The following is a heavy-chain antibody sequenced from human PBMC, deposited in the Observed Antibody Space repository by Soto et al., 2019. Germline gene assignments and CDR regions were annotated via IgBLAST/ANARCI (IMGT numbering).Heavy chain of an antibody. J-gene: IGHJ6*02. Sequence: QVQLQESGPGLVKPSQSLSLTCSVSGGPISSSNYYWSWIRQPPGKALEYIGYLYYSGSTSYNPSLKSRGTISVDPAKNQFSLGLTSVTAADTAVYFCATDRLPIWGGMDVWGPGTTVIVSS. CDR3: ATDRLPIWGGMDV. D-gene: IGHD5-18*01. CDR2: LYYSGST. V-gene: IGHV4-30-4*01. CDR1: GGPISSSNYY.